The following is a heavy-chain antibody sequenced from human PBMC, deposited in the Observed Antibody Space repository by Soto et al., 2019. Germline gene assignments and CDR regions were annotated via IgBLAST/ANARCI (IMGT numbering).Heavy chain of an antibody. CDR2: INTDNGNV. Sequence: QVHLVQSGAEVKEPGASVKVSCKTSGYTFTNYALHWVRQAPGQTLEWMGWINTDNGNVKTSQRFQGRITMTRDTSATTAYMELSSLRFEDTAVYSCARGGTYRDSGGSYRPLDFWGQGTLVTVSS. V-gene: IGHV1-3*04. D-gene: IGHD3-16*02. J-gene: IGHJ4*02. CDR1: GYTFTNYA. CDR3: ARGGTYRDSGGSYRPLDF.